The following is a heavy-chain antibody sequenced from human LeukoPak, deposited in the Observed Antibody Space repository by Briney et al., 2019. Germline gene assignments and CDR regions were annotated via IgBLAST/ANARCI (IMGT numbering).Heavy chain of an antibody. V-gene: IGHV3-30-3*01. Sequence: PGGSLRLSCAASGFTFSSYAMHWVRQAPGKGLEWVAVISYDGSNKYYADSVKGRFTISRDNAKNSLYLQMNSLRAEDTAVYYCARDVYYPSIWGQGTMVTVSS. CDR1: GFTFSSYA. D-gene: IGHD3-10*01. CDR3: ARDVYYPSI. CDR2: ISYDGSNK. J-gene: IGHJ3*02.